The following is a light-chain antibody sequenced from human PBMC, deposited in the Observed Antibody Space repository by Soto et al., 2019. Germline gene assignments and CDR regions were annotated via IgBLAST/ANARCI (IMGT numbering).Light chain of an antibody. CDR1: QSFTSRS. CDR2: GAS. CDR3: QQYGNSPIT. V-gene: IGKV3-20*01. Sequence: EIVLTQSPGTLSLSPGERATLSCRASQSFTSRSLAWFQQKPGQTPRLLIYGASSRATGIPDRFRGSGSGTDFTLTNSRLEPEDFAVYHCQQYGNSPITFGQGTRLEIK. J-gene: IGKJ5*01.